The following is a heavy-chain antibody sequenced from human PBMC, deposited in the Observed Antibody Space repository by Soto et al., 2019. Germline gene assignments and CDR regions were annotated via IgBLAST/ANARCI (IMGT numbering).Heavy chain of an antibody. J-gene: IGHJ4*02. Sequence: ASVKVSCKASGYTFTTYGINWLRQVPGQGLEWMGWISGYSGNTNFAQKFEDRLTLTTDTSTNTAYMELRTLRSDDTAVYYCAKGRGTVTTPPDYWGQGTLVTVSS. D-gene: IGHD4-17*01. CDR3: AKGRGTVTTPPDY. CDR2: ISGYSGNT. CDR1: GYTFTTYG. V-gene: IGHV1-18*01.